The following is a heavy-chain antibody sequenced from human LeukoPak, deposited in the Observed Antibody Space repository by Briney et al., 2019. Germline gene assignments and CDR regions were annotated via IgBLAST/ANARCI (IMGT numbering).Heavy chain of an antibody. J-gene: IGHJ4*02. CDR1: GYTFSSYY. CDR3: ATGGGGPYYFDY. V-gene: IGHV1-46*01. D-gene: IGHD3-16*01. Sequence: ASVKVSCKASGYTFSSYYMHWVRQAPGQGLEWMGIINPRGGSTSYAQRFQGRVTMTRDTPTSTVYVELSSLRSEDTAVYYCATGGGGPYYFDYWGQGTQVTVSS. CDR2: INPRGGST.